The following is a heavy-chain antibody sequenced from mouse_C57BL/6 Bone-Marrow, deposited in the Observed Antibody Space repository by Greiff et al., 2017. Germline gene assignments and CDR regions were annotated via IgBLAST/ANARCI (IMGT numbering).Heavy chain of an antibody. J-gene: IGHJ3*01. CDR3: AREGAYYSNYGFAY. V-gene: IGHV1-64*01. CDR1: GYTFTSYW. D-gene: IGHD2-5*01. Sequence: QVQLQQPGAELVKPGASVKLSCKASGYTFTSYWMHWVKQRPGRGLEWIGMIHPNSGSTNYNEKFKSKATLTVDKSSSTAYMQLSRLTSEDSAGYYCAREGAYYSNYGFAYWGQGTLVTVSA. CDR2: IHPNSGST.